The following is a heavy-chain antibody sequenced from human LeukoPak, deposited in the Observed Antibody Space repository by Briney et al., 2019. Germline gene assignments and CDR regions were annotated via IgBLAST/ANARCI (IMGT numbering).Heavy chain of an antibody. CDR3: ARYYCTRGTCYYLDY. CDR1: GGSISGYY. D-gene: IGHD2-15*01. J-gene: IGHJ4*02. V-gene: IGHV4-59*01. Sequence: SETLSLTCTVSGGSISGYYWSWIRQPPGRALEWIGYVYYTGSTTYNPSLKSRVTMSVDTSKNQFSLRLNSVTAADTAVYYCARYYCTRGTCYYLDYWGQGILVTVSS. CDR2: VYYTGST.